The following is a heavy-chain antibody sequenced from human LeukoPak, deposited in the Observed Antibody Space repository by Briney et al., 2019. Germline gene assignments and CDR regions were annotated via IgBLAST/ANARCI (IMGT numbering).Heavy chain of an antibody. D-gene: IGHD3-10*02. J-gene: IGHJ5*02. CDR3: ARHPLKAYVSDWFDP. V-gene: IGHV4-39*01. CDR2: IFYSGST. CDR1: GGSISSRSYY. Sequence: SETLSLTCTVSGGSISSRSYYWGWLRQPPGKGLEWIASIFYSGSTYHNPSLKSRVTISVDTSKSQFSLKLSSVTAADAAVYFCARHPLKAYVSDWFDPWGQGTLVPVSS.